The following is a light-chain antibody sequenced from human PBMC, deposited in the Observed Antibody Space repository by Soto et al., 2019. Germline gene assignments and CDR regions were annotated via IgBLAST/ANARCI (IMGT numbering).Light chain of an antibody. CDR2: GAS. CDR1: QSVANSY. Sequence: EIVLTQSPGTLSLSPGERATLSCRASQSVANSYLTWYQQKPGQAPRLLIYGASSRATGIPDRFSGSGSGTDFTLTISRLEPEDFAVYYCQQYGNSLRTFGQGTKVEIK. V-gene: IGKV3-20*01. CDR3: QQYGNSLRT. J-gene: IGKJ1*01.